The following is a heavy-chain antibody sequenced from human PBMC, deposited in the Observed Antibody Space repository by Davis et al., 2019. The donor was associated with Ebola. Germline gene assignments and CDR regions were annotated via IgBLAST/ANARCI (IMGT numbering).Heavy chain of an antibody. J-gene: IGHJ3*02. CDR2: VNPNSGGT. Sequence: ASVKVSCKASGYTFTDFYIHWVRQAPGQGPEWMGWVNPNSGGTNYAQKFQGRVSMTRDTSVSTAYMELSRLRSDDTAVYYCAREYDFWSGYAFDIWGQGTMVTVSS. D-gene: IGHD3-3*01. CDR3: AREYDFWSGYAFDI. CDR1: GYTFTDFY. V-gene: IGHV1-2*02.